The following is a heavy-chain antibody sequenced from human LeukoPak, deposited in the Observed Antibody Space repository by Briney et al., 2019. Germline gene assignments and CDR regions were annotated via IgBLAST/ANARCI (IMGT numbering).Heavy chain of an antibody. V-gene: IGHV3-7*01. Sequence: GGSLRLSCAASGFTLSTYWMNWVRQAPGKGLEWVANIKEDGSETNYVDSVKGRFTISRDNTKNSVYLQMNSLRADDTAVYYCARDRAVAGLFDYWGQGTLVTVSS. CDR2: IKEDGSET. CDR1: GFTLSTYW. CDR3: ARDRAVAGLFDY. J-gene: IGHJ4*02. D-gene: IGHD6-19*01.